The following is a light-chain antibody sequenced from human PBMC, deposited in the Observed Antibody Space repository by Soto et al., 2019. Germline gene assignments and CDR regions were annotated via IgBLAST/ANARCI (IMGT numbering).Light chain of an antibody. V-gene: IGKV3-11*01. CDR1: QSISSH. J-gene: IGKJ4*01. CDR2: DAS. Sequence: EIVLTQSPATLSLSPGDRATLSCRASQSISSHLAWYQRRPGHVVRLLIYDASHRATGIPVRFSGSGSETDFTLTINNLEPEDFAVYFCQQRNDGLTFGGGSKVEIK. CDR3: QQRNDGLT.